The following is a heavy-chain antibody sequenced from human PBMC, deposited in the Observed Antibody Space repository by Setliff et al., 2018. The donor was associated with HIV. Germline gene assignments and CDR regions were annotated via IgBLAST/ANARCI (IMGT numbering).Heavy chain of an antibody. CDR2: INPSGGST. Sequence: ASVKVSCKASGYTFTSYYMHWARQAPGQGLEWMGIINPSGGSTSYAQKFQGRVTMTRDTSTSTVYMELSSLRSDDTAMYYCARERPYCSGGSCYGLNYFDCWGQGTLVTVSS. CDR1: GYTFTSYY. CDR3: ARERPYCSGGSCYGLNYFDC. J-gene: IGHJ4*02. D-gene: IGHD2-15*01. V-gene: IGHV1-46*01.